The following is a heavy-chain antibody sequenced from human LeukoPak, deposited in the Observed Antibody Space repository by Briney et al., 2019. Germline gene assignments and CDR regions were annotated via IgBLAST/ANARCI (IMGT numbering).Heavy chain of an antibody. D-gene: IGHD2-2*01. J-gene: IGHJ5*02. CDR2: INPNSGGT. CDR1: GYTFTGYY. Sequence: ASVKVSCKASGYTFTGYYIHWVRQDPGQGLEWMGWINPNSGGTNYAQKFQGRVTMTRDTSISTAYMELSRLRSDDTAVYYCARGYCSSTSCYVVSYNWFDPWGQGTLVTVSS. V-gene: IGHV1-2*02. CDR3: ARGYCSSTSCYVVSYNWFDP.